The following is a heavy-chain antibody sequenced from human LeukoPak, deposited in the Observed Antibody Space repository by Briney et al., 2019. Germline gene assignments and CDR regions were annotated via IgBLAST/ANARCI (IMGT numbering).Heavy chain of an antibody. D-gene: IGHD5-24*01. CDR1: GDSISSSMFY. Sequence: SETLSLTCTVSGDSISSSMFYWGWIRQSPGGGLEWIGNILYSGSTYYNPSLNSRVTISVDTSKNQFSLKLSSVTAADTAAYYCARERVDYLRDGAFDYWGRGALVTVSS. V-gene: IGHV4-39*07. J-gene: IGHJ4*02. CDR2: ILYSGST. CDR3: ARERVDYLRDGAFDY.